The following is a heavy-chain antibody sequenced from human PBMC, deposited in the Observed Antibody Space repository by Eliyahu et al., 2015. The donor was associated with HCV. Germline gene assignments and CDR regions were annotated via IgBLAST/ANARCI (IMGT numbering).Heavy chain of an antibody. CDR2: INWNSGSV. V-gene: IGHV3-9*01. CDR1: GFTFXXXG. D-gene: IGHD4-11*01. J-gene: IGHJ6*02. CDR3: VKGYYSNHGEGGMDV. Sequence: EVQLVESGGGLVQPGRSLTXSCAASGFTFXXXGMHWVRQDPGKGLEWVSGINWNSGSVGYADSVKGRFTISRDNAKNSLYLQMNSLRAEDTALYYCVKGYYSNHGEGGMDVWGQGTTVTVSS.